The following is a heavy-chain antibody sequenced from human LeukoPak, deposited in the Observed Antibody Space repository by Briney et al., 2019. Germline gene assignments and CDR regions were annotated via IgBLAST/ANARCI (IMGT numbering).Heavy chain of an antibody. CDR2: ISSSSSYI. CDR3: AGPIFGVVIPDY. J-gene: IGHJ4*02. D-gene: IGHD3-3*01. V-gene: IGHV3-21*01. Sequence: GGSLRLSCAASGFTFSSYSMNWVRQAPGKGLEWGSSISSSSSYIYYADSVKGRFTISRDNAKNSLYLQMNSLRAEDTAVYYCAGPIFGVVIPDYWGQGTLVTVSS. CDR1: GFTFSSYS.